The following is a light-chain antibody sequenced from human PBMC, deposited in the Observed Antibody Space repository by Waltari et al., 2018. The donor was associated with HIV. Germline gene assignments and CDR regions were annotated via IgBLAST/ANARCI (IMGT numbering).Light chain of an antibody. Sequence: QSVLTQPPSAFGSPGQRPTISCSGSSSNSVSNAANWYQHLPGTAPTLLIFGNDQRPSGVPARFSGSKSGTSASLAISGLRSEDEGEYYCASWDDSLKVVVFGGGTKLTV. CDR2: GND. CDR3: ASWDDSLKVVV. J-gene: IGLJ2*01. V-gene: IGLV1-44*01. CDR1: SSNSVSNA.